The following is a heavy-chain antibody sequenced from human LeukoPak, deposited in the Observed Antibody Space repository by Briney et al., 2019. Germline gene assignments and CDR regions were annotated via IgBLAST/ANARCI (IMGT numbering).Heavy chain of an antibody. CDR3: ARGTPLFGGSYSY. D-gene: IGHD1-26*01. J-gene: IGHJ4*02. CDR2: IKQDGSEK. V-gene: IGHV3-7*01. Sequence: GGSLRLSCAASGFTFSSYAMSWVRQAPGKGLEWVANIKQDGSEKYYVDSVKGRFTISRDNAKNSLYLQMNSLRAEDTAVYYCARGTPLFGGSYSYWGQGTLVTVSS. CDR1: GFTFSSYA.